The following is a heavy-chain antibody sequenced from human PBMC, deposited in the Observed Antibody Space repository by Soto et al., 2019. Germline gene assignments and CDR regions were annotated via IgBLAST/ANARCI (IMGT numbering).Heavy chain of an antibody. CDR1: GLTSGPYG. J-gene: IGHJ4*02. V-gene: IGHV3-23*01. CDR2: ISGSGFST. CDR3: AKDPTPRDFLFIHYFDA. D-gene: IGHD3-10*02. Sequence: EVQLLESGGGLVQPGGSLRLSCAASGLTSGPYGMTWVRQAPGRGLEWVSTISGSGFSTHYAESVQGRFTISRDNSKNTMYRQMNRLRAEDTAVYYCAKDPTPRDFLFIHYFDACGQGSLVTVSS.